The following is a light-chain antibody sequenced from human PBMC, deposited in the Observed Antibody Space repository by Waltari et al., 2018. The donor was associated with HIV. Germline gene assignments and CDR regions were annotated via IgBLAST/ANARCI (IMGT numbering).Light chain of an antibody. Sequence: QSVLTQPPSVSGAPGQRVTIPCTGGSANIGAGSDVHWYQQLPGTPPKLLIHDNINRPSGVPDRFSGSRTGTSASLDITGLQAEDEADYYCQSYDTRLSAWVFGGGTKLTVL. CDR2: DNI. J-gene: IGLJ3*02. CDR1: SANIGAGSD. CDR3: QSYDTRLSAWV. V-gene: IGLV1-40*01.